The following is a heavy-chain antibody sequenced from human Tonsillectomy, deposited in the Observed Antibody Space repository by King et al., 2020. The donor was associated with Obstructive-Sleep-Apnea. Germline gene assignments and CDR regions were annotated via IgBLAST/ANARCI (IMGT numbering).Heavy chain of an antibody. CDR1: GFTFISYA. V-gene: IGHV3-30*04. J-gene: IGHJ4*02. D-gene: IGHD3-10*01. CDR2: ISYYGSNK. CDR3: AREPGYYYGSGSYYPFDY. Sequence: VQLVESGGGVVQPGRSLRLSCAASGFTFISYAMHWVRQAPGKGLEWVAVISYYGSNKYYANSVKGRFTISRDNSKNTLYLQMNSLRAEDTAVYYCAREPGYYYGSGSYYPFDYWGQGTLVTVSS.